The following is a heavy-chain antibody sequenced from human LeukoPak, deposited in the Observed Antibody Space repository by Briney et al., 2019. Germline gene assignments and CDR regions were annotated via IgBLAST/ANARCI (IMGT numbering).Heavy chain of an antibody. V-gene: IGHV3-23*01. CDR1: GFTLSSYT. Sequence: GGSLRLSCAASGFTLSSYTMNWVRQAPGKGLEWVSAISDSGNTYHADSVKGRFTISRDSSKNTLFLQMNRLRPEDAAVYYCAKAPVTTCRGAYCYPFDYWGQGTLVTVSS. CDR3: AKAPVTTCRGAYCYPFDY. D-gene: IGHD2-21*01. CDR2: ISDSGNT. J-gene: IGHJ4*02.